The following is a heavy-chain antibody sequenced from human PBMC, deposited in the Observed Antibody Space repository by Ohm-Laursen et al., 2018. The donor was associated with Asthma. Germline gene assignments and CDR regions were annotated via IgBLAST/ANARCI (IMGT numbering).Heavy chain of an antibody. V-gene: IGHV3-11*06. CDR1: GFTFSDYY. J-gene: IGHJ4*02. CDR2: ISSSSSYT. D-gene: IGHD2-15*01. Sequence: SLRLSCSASGFTFSDYYMSWIRQAPGKGLEWVSYISSSSSYTNYADSVKGRFTISRDNAKNSLYLQMNSLRAEDTAVYYCARDRYCSGGSCYYFDYWGQGTLVTVSS. CDR3: ARDRYCSGGSCYYFDY.